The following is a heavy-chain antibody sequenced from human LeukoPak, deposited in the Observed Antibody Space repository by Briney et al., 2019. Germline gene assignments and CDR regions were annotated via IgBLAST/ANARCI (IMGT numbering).Heavy chain of an antibody. CDR1: GGSISGRSYY. CDR3: ARQAPLGYCSGDNCYSYFDY. D-gene: IGHD2-15*01. Sequence: PETLSLTCTVSGGSISGRSYYWGWIRQPPGKGLEWIGSFYYGGSTYCNPPLKSRVTISVDTSKNQISLKLSSMTAADTAVYYCARQAPLGYCSGDNCYSYFDYWGQGTLVTVSS. CDR2: FYYGGST. V-gene: IGHV4-39*01. J-gene: IGHJ4*02.